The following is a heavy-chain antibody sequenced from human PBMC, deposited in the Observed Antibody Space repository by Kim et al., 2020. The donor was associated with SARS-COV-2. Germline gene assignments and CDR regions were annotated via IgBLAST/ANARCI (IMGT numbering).Heavy chain of an antibody. V-gene: IGHV3-23*01. J-gene: IGHJ4*02. D-gene: IGHD2-2*01. CDR1: GFTFRTYA. CDR2: LSGSGEST. CDR3: AKAPTPSLFVEGLDY. Sequence: GGSLRLSCVASGFTFRTYAMNWVRQAPGKGLEWVSALSGSGESTYYADSVKGRFTISRDNSNNTLYLQMNSLRADDTAVYYCAKAPTPSLFVEGLDYWGQGTLVTVSS.